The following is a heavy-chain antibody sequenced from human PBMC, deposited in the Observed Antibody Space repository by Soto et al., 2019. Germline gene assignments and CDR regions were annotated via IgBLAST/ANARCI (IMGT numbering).Heavy chain of an antibody. CDR2: INPATGAA. CDR3: ARGGGVGVAGSAAFDM. V-gene: IGHV1-2*02. J-gene: IGHJ3*02. CDR1: GYPVTAYY. Sequence: QLHLVQSGAVVKKPGASVTVSCSASGYPVTAYYMHWVRQAPGRGLEWMGGINPATGAAKYTQTFEGMVTMTRDRSTSTVFMELSGLTSEDTAVFYGARGGGVGVAGSAAFDMWGQGTLVTVSS. D-gene: IGHD3-3*01.